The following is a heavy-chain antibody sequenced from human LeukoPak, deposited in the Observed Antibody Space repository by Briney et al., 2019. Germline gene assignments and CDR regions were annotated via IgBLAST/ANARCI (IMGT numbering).Heavy chain of an antibody. CDR3: AREYGGYVRYFDY. CDR2: INSDGSST. V-gene: IGHV3-74*01. CDR1: GFTFSSYW. Sequence: GGSMRLSCAASGFTFSSYWMHWVRQAPGKGLVWVSRINSDGSSTSYADSVKGRFTISKDNAKNTLYLQMNSLRAEDTAVYYCAREYGGYVRYFDYWGQGTLVTVSS. D-gene: IGHD5-12*01. J-gene: IGHJ4*02.